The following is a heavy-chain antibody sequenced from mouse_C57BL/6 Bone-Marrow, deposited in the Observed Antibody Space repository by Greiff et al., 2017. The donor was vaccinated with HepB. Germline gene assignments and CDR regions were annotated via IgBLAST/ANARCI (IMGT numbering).Heavy chain of an antibody. D-gene: IGHD2-3*01. J-gene: IGHJ3*01. Sequence: DVKLQESGPGLVKPSQSLSLTCSVTGYSITSGYYWNWIRQFPGNKLEWMGYISYDGSNNYNPSLKNRISITRDTSKNQFFLKLNSVTTEDTATYYCASGLLLFAYWGQGTLVTVSA. CDR2: ISYDGSN. CDR3: ASGLLLFAY. CDR1: GYSITSGYY. V-gene: IGHV3-6*01.